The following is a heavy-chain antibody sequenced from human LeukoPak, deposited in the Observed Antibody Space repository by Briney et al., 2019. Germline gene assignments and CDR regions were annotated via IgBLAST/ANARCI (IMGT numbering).Heavy chain of an antibody. D-gene: IGHD3-10*01. CDR1: GFSLSTSGMC. CDR2: IDWDDDK. CDR3: ARIAPRDYYGSGTYLDY. Sequence: GSGPALVKPTQTLTLTCTFSGFSLSTSGMCVSWIRQPPGKALEWLARIDWDDDKYYSTSLKTRLTISKDTSKNQVVLTMTNMDPVDTAAYYCARIAPRDYYGSGTYLDYWGQGTLVTVSS. V-gene: IGHV2-70*11. J-gene: IGHJ4*02.